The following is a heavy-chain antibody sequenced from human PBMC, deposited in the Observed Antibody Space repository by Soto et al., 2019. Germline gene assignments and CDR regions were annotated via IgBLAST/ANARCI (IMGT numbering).Heavy chain of an antibody. Sequence: SETLSLTCAAYGGSFSGYYWSWIRQPPGKGLEWIGSVYYSGSTYYNPSLESRVTISVDKSKNQFSLKLMSLSAADTAVYYCGRLEGLATISYYFDYWGQGALVTAPQ. D-gene: IGHD3-9*01. CDR1: GGSFSGYY. J-gene: IGHJ4*02. CDR2: VYYSGST. CDR3: GRLEGLATISYYFDY. V-gene: IGHV4-34*01.